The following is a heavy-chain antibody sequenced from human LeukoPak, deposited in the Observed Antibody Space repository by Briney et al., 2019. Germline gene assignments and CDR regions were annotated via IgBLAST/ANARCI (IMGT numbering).Heavy chain of an antibody. CDR2: IYWNDDE. D-gene: IGHD3-10*01. CDR1: GFSLTPSGVG. Sequence: SGPTLVNPTQTLTLTCTFSGFSLTPSGVGVGWIRQPPGQALEWLALIYWNDDERYSPSLKTRPTITKDTSKNQVVLIMTNMDPVDTATYYCARSHLAFGPNPHFWGQGILVTVSS. CDR3: ARSHLAFGPNPHF. J-gene: IGHJ4*02. V-gene: IGHV2-5*01.